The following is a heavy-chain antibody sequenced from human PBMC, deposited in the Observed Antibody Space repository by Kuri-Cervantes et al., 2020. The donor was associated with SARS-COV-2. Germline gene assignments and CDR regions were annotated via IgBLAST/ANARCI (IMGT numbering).Heavy chain of an antibody. D-gene: IGHD3-22*01. CDR2: IYYSGSA. CDR3: ARPDSSGYYFDY. CDR1: GGSISNGSFY. J-gene: IGHJ4*02. V-gene: IGHV4-39*01. Sequence: SETLSLTCTVSGGSISNGSFYWGWIRQPPGRGLEWIENIYYSGSAYYYPSLESRATISLDTSNNQFSLKLSSVTAADTAVYYCARPDSSGYYFDYWGQGTLVTVSS.